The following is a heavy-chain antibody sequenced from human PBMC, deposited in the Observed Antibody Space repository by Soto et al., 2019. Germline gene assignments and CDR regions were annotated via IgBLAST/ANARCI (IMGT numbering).Heavy chain of an antibody. CDR3: ARGSGDPYYYYYYGMDV. CDR2: ISYDGSNK. CDR1: GFTFSSYA. J-gene: IGHJ6*02. Sequence: GGSLRLSCAASGFTFSSYAMHWVRQAPGKGLEWVAVISYDGSNKYYADSVKGRFTISRDNSKNTLYLQMNSLRAEDTAVYYCARGSGDPYYYYYYGMDVWGQGTTVTVSS. V-gene: IGHV3-30-3*01. D-gene: IGHD2-15*01.